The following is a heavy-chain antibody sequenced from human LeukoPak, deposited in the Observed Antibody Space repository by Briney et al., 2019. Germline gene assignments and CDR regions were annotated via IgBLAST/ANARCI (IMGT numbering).Heavy chain of an antibody. Sequence: PSETLSLTCAVYGGSFSGYYWSWLRQPPGKGLEWLGEINHSGRTNYNPSLKSRVTISVDTSKNQFSLKLSSVTAADTAVYYCARAPQATVTSYSYYYMDVWGKGTTVTVSS. J-gene: IGHJ6*03. D-gene: IGHD4-11*01. CDR2: INHSGRT. V-gene: IGHV4-34*01. CDR3: ARAPQATVTSYSYYYMDV. CDR1: GGSFSGYY.